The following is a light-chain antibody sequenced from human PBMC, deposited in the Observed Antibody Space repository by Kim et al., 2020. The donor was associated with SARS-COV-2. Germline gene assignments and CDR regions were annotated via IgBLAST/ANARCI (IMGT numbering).Light chain of an antibody. CDR3: LLSYSGVWV. J-gene: IGLJ3*02. CDR2: DTT. CDR1: PGXVTXSHX. Sequence: TVTRCFXSRPGXVTXSHXPXGFXPRPGQAPRXLXSDTTNTHSWTPXRFSGSLLGDKAALTLSGAQXXDEADYYCLLSYSGVWVFGGGTRLTVL. V-gene: IGLV7-46*01.